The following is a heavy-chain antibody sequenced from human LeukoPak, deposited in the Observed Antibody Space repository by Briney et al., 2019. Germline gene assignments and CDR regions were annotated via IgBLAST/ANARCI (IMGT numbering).Heavy chain of an antibody. D-gene: IGHD1-1*01. CDR2: IYYSGST. CDR3: ARVRGGTYNHYFDY. CDR1: GGSISSYY. Sequence: SETLSLTCTVSGGSISSYYWSWIRQPAGKGLEWIGHIYYSGSTNYNPSLKSRVSISVDTSKNQISPKLTSITAADTAFYYCARVRGGTYNHYFDYWGQGTLVTVSS. J-gene: IGHJ4*02. V-gene: IGHV4-59*01.